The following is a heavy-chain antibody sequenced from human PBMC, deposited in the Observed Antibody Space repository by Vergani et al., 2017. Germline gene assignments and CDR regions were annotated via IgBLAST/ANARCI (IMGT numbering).Heavy chain of an antibody. V-gene: IGHV3-23*04. J-gene: IGHJ4*02. D-gene: IGHD6-13*01. Sequence: EVQLVESGGGLVQPGGSLRLSCAASGFTFSSYAMSWVRQAPGKGLEWVSAISGSGGSTYYADSVKGRFTISRDNSKNTMYLQMNSLRAEDTAVYYCAKDLSGGIAAAGRGGYWGQGTLVTVSS. CDR1: GFTFSSYA. CDR2: ISGSGGST. CDR3: AKDLSGGIAAAGRGGY.